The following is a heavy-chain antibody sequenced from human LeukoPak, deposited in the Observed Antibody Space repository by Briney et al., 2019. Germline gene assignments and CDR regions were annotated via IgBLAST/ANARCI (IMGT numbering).Heavy chain of an antibody. CDR1: GGSISSYY. V-gene: IGHV4-59*01. CDR3: ARDSLGFDAFDI. Sequence: SETLSLTCTVSGGSISSYYWSWIRQPPGKGQEWIGYIYYSGSTNYNPSLKSRVTISVDTSKNQFSLKLSSVTAADTAVYYCARDSLGFDAFDIWGQGTMVTVSS. J-gene: IGHJ3*02. D-gene: IGHD7-27*01. CDR2: IYYSGST.